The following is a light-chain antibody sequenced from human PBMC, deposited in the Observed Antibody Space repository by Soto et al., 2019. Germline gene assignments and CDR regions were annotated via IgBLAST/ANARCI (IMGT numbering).Light chain of an antibody. J-gene: IGLJ3*02. CDR2: SDN. V-gene: IGLV1-44*01. Sequence: QSVLTQPPSASGTPGQRVTISCSGSSSNIGSNTVNWYQHFPGTAPKFLIYSDNQRPSGVPDRFSGSKSGTSASLAISGLQSEDEADYYCASWDYSLGGWLFGGGTQLTVL. CDR1: SSNIGSNT. CDR3: ASWDYSLGGWL.